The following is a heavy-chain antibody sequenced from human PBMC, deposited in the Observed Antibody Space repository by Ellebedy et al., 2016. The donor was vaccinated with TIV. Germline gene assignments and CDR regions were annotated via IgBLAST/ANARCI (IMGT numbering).Heavy chain of an antibody. Sequence: SETLSLTCTVSGDSISRSSYYWGWIRQPPGKGLEWIGSIYYTGSTDYNPSLKSRVAISADTSKNQFSLRLSSVTAADTAVYHCARWFGELLYVRWFDPWGQGTLVTVSS. D-gene: IGHD3-10*01. CDR2: IYYTGST. CDR1: GDSISRSSYY. CDR3: ARWFGELLYVRWFDP. V-gene: IGHV4-39*01. J-gene: IGHJ5*02.